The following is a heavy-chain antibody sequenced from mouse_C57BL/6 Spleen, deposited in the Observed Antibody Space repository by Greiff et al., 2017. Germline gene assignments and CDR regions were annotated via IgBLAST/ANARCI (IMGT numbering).Heavy chain of an antibody. J-gene: IGHJ3*01. Sequence: VQLVESGAELVRPGTSVKVSCKASGYAFTNYLIEWVKQRPGQGLEWIGVINPGSGGTNYNEKFKGKATLTADKSSSTAYMQLSSLTSEDSAVYFCARSGAYWGQGTLVTVSA. D-gene: IGHD4-1*01. CDR3: ARSGAY. CDR2: INPGSGGT. CDR1: GYAFTNYL. V-gene: IGHV1-54*01.